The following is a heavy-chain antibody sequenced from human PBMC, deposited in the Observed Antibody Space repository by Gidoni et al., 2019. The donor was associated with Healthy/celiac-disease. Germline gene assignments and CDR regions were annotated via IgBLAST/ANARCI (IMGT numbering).Heavy chain of an antibody. Sequence: QVQLQQWGAGLLKPSETLSLTCAVYGGSFSGYYWSWIRQPPGKGLEWIGEINHSGSTNYNPSLKSRVTISVDTSKNQFSLKLSSVTAADTAVYYCARARRWGYSFDWGQGTLVTVSS. J-gene: IGHJ4*02. D-gene: IGHD4-4*01. V-gene: IGHV4-34*01. CDR3: ARARRWGYSFD. CDR2: INHSGST. CDR1: GGSFSGYY.